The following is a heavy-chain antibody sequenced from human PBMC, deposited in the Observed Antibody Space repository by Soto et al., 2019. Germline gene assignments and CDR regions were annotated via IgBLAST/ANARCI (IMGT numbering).Heavy chain of an antibody. V-gene: IGHV1-46*03. Sequence: GASVKVSCKASGYTFTSYYMHWVRQAPGQGLEWMGIINPSGGSTSYAQKFQGRVTMTRDTSTSTVYMELSSLRSEDTAVYYCAREKYSGYTTTYYFDYWGQGTLVTVSS. D-gene: IGHD5-12*01. J-gene: IGHJ4*02. CDR3: AREKYSGYTTTYYFDY. CDR2: INPSGGST. CDR1: GYTFTSYY.